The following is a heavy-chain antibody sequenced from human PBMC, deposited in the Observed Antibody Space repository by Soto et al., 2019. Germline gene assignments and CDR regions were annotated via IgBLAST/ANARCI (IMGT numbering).Heavy chain of an antibody. J-gene: IGHJ6*02. Sequence: QLQLQESGPGLVKPSETLSLTCTVSGGSISSSSYYWGWIRQPPGKGLEWIGSIYYSGSTYYNPSLKSRVTISVDTSKNQFSLKLSSVTAADTAVYYCARHWFIAGGYYYYYYGMDVWGQGTTVTVSS. V-gene: IGHV4-39*01. CDR2: IYYSGST. CDR3: ARHWFIAGGYYYYYYGMDV. D-gene: IGHD6-13*01. CDR1: GGSISSSSYY.